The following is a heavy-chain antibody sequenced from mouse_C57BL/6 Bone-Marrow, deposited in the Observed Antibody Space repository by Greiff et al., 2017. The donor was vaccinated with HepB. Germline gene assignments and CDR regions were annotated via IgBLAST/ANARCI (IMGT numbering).Heavy chain of an antibody. Sequence: VKLQESGAELVRPGASVTLSCKASGYTFTDYEMHWVKQTPVHGLEWIGAIDPETGGTAYNQKFKGKAILTADKSSSTAYMELRSLTSEDSAVYYCRSYPDYWGQGTTLTVSS. CDR2: IDPETGGT. V-gene: IGHV1-15*01. J-gene: IGHJ2*01. CDR3: RSYPDY. CDR1: GYTFTDYE.